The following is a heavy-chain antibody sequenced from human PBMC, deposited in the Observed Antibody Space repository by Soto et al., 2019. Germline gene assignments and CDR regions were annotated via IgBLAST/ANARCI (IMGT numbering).Heavy chain of an antibody. CDR3: ARVHPITIFGVVITNYYYYMDV. Sequence: SETLSLTCAVYGGSFSGYYWSWIRQPPGKGLEWIGEINHSGSTNYNPSLKSRVTISVDTSKNQFSLKLSSVTAADTAVYYCARVHPITIFGVVITNYYYYMDVCGKGTTVTVSS. CDR1: GGSFSGYY. D-gene: IGHD3-3*01. V-gene: IGHV4-34*01. CDR2: INHSGST. J-gene: IGHJ6*03.